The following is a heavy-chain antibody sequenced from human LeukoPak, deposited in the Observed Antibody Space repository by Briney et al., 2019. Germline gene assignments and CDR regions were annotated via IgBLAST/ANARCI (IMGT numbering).Heavy chain of an antibody. D-gene: IGHD2-15*01. CDR2: INGSGGST. CDR3: AKSLGYCTGGSCYGESYYYYGMDV. Sequence: GGSLRLSCAASGFTFSSYTMSWVRQAPGKGLEWVSAINGSGGSTYYADSVKGRFTISRDNSKYTLYLQMNSLRAEDTAVYYCAKSLGYCTGGSCYGESYYYYGMDVWGQGTTVTVSS. V-gene: IGHV3-23*01. J-gene: IGHJ6*02. CDR1: GFTFSSYT.